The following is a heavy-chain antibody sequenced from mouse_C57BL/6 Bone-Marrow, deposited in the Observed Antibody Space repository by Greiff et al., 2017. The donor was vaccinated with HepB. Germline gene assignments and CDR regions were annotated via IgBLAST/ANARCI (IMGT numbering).Heavy chain of an antibody. Sequence: QVHVKQSGAELVRPGASVTLSCKASGYTFTDYEMHWVKQTPVHGLEWIGAIDPETGGTAYNQKFKGKAILTADKSSSTAYMELRSLTSEDSAVYYCTGYDGFDYWGQGTTLTVSS. V-gene: IGHV1-15*01. J-gene: IGHJ2*01. D-gene: IGHD2-2*01. CDR2: IDPETGGT. CDR3: TGYDGFDY. CDR1: GYTFTDYE.